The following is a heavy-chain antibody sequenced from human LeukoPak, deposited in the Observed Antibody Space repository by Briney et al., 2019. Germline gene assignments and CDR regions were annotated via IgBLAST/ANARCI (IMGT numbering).Heavy chain of an antibody. Sequence: GGSLRLSCAASGFTFDDYAMHWVRQAPGKGLEWVSGISWNSGSIGYADSVKGRFTISRDNAKNSLYLQMNSLRAEDTALYYCAKAGGSYYEGDAFDIWGQGTMVTVSS. CDR1: GFTFDDYA. CDR3: AKAGGSYYEGDAFDI. V-gene: IGHV3-9*01. CDR2: ISWNSGSI. J-gene: IGHJ3*02. D-gene: IGHD1-26*01.